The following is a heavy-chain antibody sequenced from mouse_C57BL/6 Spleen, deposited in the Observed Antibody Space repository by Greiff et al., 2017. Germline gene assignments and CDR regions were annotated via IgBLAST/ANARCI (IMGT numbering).Heavy chain of an antibody. CDR2: IYPGNSDT. CDR1: GYTFTSYW. D-gene: IGHD1-1*01. J-gene: IGHJ4*01. V-gene: IGHV1-5*01. CDR3: TRATTVVAYYAMDY. Sequence: VQLQQSGTVLARPGASVKMSCKTSGYTFTSYWMHWVKQRPGQGLEWIGAIYPGNSDTSYNQKFKGKAKLTAVTSASTAYMELSSLTNEDSAVYYCTRATTVVAYYAMDYWGQGTSVTVSS.